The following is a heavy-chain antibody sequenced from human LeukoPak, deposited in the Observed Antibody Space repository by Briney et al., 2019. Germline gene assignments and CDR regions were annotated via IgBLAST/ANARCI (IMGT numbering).Heavy chain of an antibody. Sequence: PGGSLRLSCAAPGFTFSDYDMHSVRQATGKGQEWVSAIGTAGDTYYTGSVKGRFTISRENAKNSLYLQMNSLRAGDTAVYYCARVAKERVGGVYYFDYWGQGTLVTVSS. V-gene: IGHV3-13*01. CDR2: IGTAGDT. D-gene: IGHD1-1*01. J-gene: IGHJ4*02. CDR1: GFTFSDYD. CDR3: ARVAKERVGGVYYFDY.